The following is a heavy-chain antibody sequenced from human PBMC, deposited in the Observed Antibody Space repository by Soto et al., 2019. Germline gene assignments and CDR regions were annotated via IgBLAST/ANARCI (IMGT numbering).Heavy chain of an antibody. V-gene: IGHV3-48*01. CDR3: TQGGYYYDSSGYLTVDYLYYAMDV. J-gene: IGHJ6*02. Sequence: GGSLRLSCAASGFTFSSYSMSWVRQAPGKGLEWVSYISSRSTTIYYADSVKGRFTISRDDSKSIAYLQLNSLKTEDTAVYYCTQGGYYYDSSGYLTVDYLYYAMDVWGQGTTVTVSS. D-gene: IGHD3-22*01. CDR1: GFTFSSYS. CDR2: ISSRSTTI.